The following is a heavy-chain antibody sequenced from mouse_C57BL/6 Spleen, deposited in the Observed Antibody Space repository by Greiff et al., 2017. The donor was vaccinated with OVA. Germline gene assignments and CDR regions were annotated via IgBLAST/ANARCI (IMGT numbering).Heavy chain of an antibody. Sequence: ESGPGLVKPSQSLSLTCSVTGYSITSGYYWNWIRQFPGNKLEWMGYISYDGSNNYNPSLKNRISITRDTSKNQFFLKLNSVTTEDTATYYCARARDSYYAMDYWGQGTSVTVSS. CDR2: ISYDGSN. CDR1: GYSITSGYY. CDR3: ARARDSYYAMDY. V-gene: IGHV3-6*01. D-gene: IGHD3-3*01. J-gene: IGHJ4*01.